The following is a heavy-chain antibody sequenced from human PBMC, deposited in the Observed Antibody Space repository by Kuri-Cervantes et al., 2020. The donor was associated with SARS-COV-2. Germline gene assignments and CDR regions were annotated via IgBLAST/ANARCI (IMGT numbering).Heavy chain of an antibody. J-gene: IGHJ4*02. D-gene: IGHD5-12*01. CDR1: GGSFSSGDYY. CDR2: MFYTGYT. Sequence: SETLSLTCTVSGGSFSSGDYYWSWIRQPPGKGLEWIAYMFYTGYTYSNPSLKSRLTTSVDTSKNQFSLKLSSVTAADTAVYYCARDRISGYLYFLDYWGRGTLVTVSS. V-gene: IGHV4-30-4*01. CDR3: ARDRISGYLYFLDY.